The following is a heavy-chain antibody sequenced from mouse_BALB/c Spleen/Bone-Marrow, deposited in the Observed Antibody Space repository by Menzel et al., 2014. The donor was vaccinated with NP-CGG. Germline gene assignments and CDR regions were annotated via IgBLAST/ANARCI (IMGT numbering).Heavy chain of an antibody. V-gene: IGHV5-4*02. CDR1: GFTFSDYY. J-gene: IGHJ4*01. D-gene: IGHD2-1*01. Sequence: EVMLVESGGGLVKPGGSLKLSCAASGFTFSDYYMYWVRQTPEKRLEWVATISDGGSYTYYPDSVKGRFTISRDNAKNNLYLQMSSLESEDTAMYYCARGNYGNYGAMDYWGQGTSVTVSS. CDR3: ARGNYGNYGAMDY. CDR2: ISDGGSYT.